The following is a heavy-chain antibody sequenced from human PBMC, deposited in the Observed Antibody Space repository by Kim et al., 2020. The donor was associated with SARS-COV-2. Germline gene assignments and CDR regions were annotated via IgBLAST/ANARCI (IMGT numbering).Heavy chain of an antibody. CDR2: ISSSSSYI. Sequence: GGSLRLSCAASGFTFSSYSMNWVRQAPGKGLEWVSSISSSSSYIYYADSVKGRITISRDNAKNSLYLQMNSLRAEDTAVYYCARDPAPVAGTGNGMEVWGQGTTVTVSS. V-gene: IGHV3-21*01. J-gene: IGHJ6*02. CDR3: ARDPAPVAGTGNGMEV. D-gene: IGHD6-19*01. CDR1: GFTFSSYS.